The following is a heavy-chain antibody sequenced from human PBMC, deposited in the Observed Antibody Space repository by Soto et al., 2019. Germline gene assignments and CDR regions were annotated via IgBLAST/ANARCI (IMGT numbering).Heavy chain of an antibody. V-gene: IGHV3-7*03. Sequence: ELQVVESGGGLVQPGGSLRLSCAASGFPFSTYWMSWVRQAPGKGLEWVANINQGGIEKYYVDSVKGRFTISRDDGKNLLYLQMNSLRAEDTAMFYCARDLAAADHWGQGTLVTVSS. CDR2: INQGGIEK. CDR1: GFPFSTYW. J-gene: IGHJ4*02. D-gene: IGHD6-25*01. CDR3: ARDLAAADH.